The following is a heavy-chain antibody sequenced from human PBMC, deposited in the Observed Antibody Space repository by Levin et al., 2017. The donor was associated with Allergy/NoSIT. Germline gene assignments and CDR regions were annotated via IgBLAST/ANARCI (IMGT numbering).Heavy chain of an antibody. Sequence: GGSLRLSCAASGFTFSSYAMHWVRQAPGKGLEWVAVISYDGSSKYYADSVKGRFTISRDNSKNTLYLQMNSLRAEDTAVYYCARERLFGPSGYYGMDVWGQGTTVTVSS. J-gene: IGHJ6*02. CDR1: GFTFSSYA. D-gene: IGHD3-16*01. CDR3: ARERLFGPSGYYGMDV. V-gene: IGHV3-30*04. CDR2: ISYDGSSK.